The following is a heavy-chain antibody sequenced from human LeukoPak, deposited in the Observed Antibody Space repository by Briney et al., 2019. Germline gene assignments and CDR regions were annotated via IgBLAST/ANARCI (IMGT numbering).Heavy chain of an antibody. CDR2: IYGGGGVI. V-gene: IGHV3-23*03. Sequence: AGGSLRLSCVASGFTFSGYGMYWVRQAPRKGLEWVAGIYGGGGVIKYADSVKGRFTISRDNSENILYLQMDSLRVEDTAIYYCAKDRVPDSGYDIDYWGQGTLVTVFS. J-gene: IGHJ4*02. D-gene: IGHD5-12*01. CDR1: GFTFSGYG. CDR3: AKDRVPDSGYDIDY.